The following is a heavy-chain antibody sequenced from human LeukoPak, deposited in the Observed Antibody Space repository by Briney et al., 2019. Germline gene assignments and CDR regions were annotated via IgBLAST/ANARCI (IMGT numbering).Heavy chain of an antibody. J-gene: IGHJ3*02. D-gene: IGHD3-22*01. CDR3: AGDRPFYYDSSGYAPNDAFDI. CDR2: IYYSGST. V-gene: IGHV4-59*01. Sequence: SETLSLTCTVSGGSISSYYWSWIRQPPGKGLEWIGYIYYSGSTNYNPSLKSRVTISVDTSKNQFSLKLSSVTAADTAVYYCAGDRPFYYDSSGYAPNDAFDIWGQGTMVTVSS. CDR1: GGSISSYY.